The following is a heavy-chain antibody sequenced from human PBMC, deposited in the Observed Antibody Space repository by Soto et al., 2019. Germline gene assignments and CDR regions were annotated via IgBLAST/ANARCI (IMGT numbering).Heavy chain of an antibody. CDR1: GFTFSSYG. J-gene: IGHJ4*02. CDR3: AREQPGYSSGSFNFDY. CDR2: IWYDGSNK. D-gene: IGHD6-19*01. V-gene: IGHV3-33*01. Sequence: QVQLVESGGGVVQPGWSLRLSCAASGFTFSSYGMHWVRKAPGKGLEWVAVIWYDGSNKYYADSVKGRFTISRDNSKNTLYLQMNSLRAEDTAVYYCAREQPGYSSGSFNFDYWGQGTLVTVSS.